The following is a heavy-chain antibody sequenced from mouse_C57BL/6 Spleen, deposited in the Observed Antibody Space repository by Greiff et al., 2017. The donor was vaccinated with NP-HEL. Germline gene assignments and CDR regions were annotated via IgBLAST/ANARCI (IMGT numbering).Heavy chain of an antibody. V-gene: IGHV1-55*01. CDR3: ARSFTTVVEGAMDY. J-gene: IGHJ4*01. CDR2: IYPGSGST. CDR1: GYTFTSYW. Sequence: QVQLQQPGAELVKPGASVKMSCKASGYTFTSYWITWVKQRPGQGLEWIGDIYPGSGSTNYNDKFKSKATLTVDTSSSTAYMQLSSLTSEDSAVYYCARSFTTVVEGAMDYWGQGTSVTVSS. D-gene: IGHD1-1*01.